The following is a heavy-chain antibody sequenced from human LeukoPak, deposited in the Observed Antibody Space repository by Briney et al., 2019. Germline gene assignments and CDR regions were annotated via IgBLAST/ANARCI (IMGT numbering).Heavy chain of an antibody. D-gene: IGHD3-9*01. CDR1: GFTFSSYW. J-gene: IGHJ6*03. V-gene: IGHV3-7*01. Sequence: PGGSLRLSCAASGFTFSSYWMSWVRQAPGKGLEWVANIKQDGSEKFYVDSVKGRFTISRDNAKNSLYLQMNSLRAEDTAVFYCARDVSILTGYYPYYYYYMDVWGKGTTVTVSS. CDR3: ARDVSILTGYYPYYYYYMDV. CDR2: IKQDGSEK.